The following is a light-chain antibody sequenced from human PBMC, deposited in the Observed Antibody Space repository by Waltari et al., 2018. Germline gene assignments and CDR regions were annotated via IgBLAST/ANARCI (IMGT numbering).Light chain of an antibody. CDR3: SSYSASNNLGV. Sequence: QSALTQPPSASGSPGQSVTISCTGTSSDVGGYNTVSWYQQHPGKAPKLLIYEVNKRPSGVPDRCSGSKSGNTASLTVSGLQAEDEADYYCSSYSASNNLGVFGGGTKLTVL. CDR1: SSDVGGYNT. CDR2: EVN. J-gene: IGLJ2*01. V-gene: IGLV2-8*01.